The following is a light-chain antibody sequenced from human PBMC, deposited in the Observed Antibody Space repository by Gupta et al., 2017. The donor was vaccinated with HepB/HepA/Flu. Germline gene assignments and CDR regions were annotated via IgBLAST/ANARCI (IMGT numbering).Light chain of an antibody. CDR2: EVS. Sequence: QSALTQPASVSGSPGQSITISCTGTSSDVGSYNLVSWYQQHPGKAPKLMIYEVSKRPSGVSNRFSGSTSGNTASLTISGLQAEDEADYYCCSYAGSPYVVFGGGTKLTVL. J-gene: IGLJ2*01. CDR1: SSDVGSYNL. V-gene: IGLV2-23*02. CDR3: CSYAGSPYVV.